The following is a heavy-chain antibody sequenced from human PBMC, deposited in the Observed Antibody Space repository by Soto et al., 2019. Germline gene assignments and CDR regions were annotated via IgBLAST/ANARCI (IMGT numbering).Heavy chain of an antibody. J-gene: IGHJ4*02. V-gene: IGHV4-30-4*01. CDR3: ASNSYGYPFYDY. D-gene: IGHD5-18*01. CDR2: IYYSGST. Sequence: SETLSLTCTVSGGSISSYYWSWIRQPPGKGLEWVGYIYYSGSTYYNPSLKSRVTISVDTSKNQFSLKLSSVTAADTAVYYCASNSYGYPFYDYWGQGTLVTVSS. CDR1: GGSISSYY.